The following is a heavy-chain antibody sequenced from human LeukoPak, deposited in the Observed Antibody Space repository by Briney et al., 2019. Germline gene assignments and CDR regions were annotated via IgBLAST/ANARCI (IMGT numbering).Heavy chain of an antibody. J-gene: IGHJ6*02. D-gene: IGHD1-14*01. Sequence: PSETLSLTCAVSGGPISSGGYSWSWIRQPPGKGLEWIGYIYHSGSTYYNPSLKSRVTISVDRSKNQFSLKLSSVTAADTAVYYCASTTPEYYYGMDVWGQGTTVTVSS. CDR2: IYHSGST. CDR1: GGPISSGGYS. V-gene: IGHV4-30-2*01. CDR3: ASTTPEYYYGMDV.